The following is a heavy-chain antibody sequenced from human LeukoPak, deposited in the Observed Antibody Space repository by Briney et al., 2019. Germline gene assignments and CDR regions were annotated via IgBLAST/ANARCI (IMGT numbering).Heavy chain of an antibody. CDR2: VYYTGST. CDR3: ASGTTKYGDYRGPRSDTLFDY. J-gene: IGHJ4*02. CDR1: GGSISSYY. D-gene: IGHD4-17*01. Sequence: SETLSLTCTVSGGSISSYYWSWIRQPPGKGLEWIGYVYYTGSTNYNPSLKSRVTISVDTSKNQFSLKLSSVTAADTAVYYCASGTTKYGDYRGPRSDTLFDYWGQGTLVTVSS. V-gene: IGHV4-59*08.